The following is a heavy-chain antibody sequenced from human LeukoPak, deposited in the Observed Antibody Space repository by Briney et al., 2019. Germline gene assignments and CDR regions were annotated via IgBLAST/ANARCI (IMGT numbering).Heavy chain of an antibody. J-gene: IGHJ4*02. CDR1: GFSFSDYS. V-gene: IGHV3-48*01. D-gene: IGHD2-2*01. CDR3: ARDTKYAFDN. CDR2: VGISSGNT. Sequence: GGSLRLSCAASGFSFSDYSMNWVRQAPGKGLEWISYVGISSGNTKYADSVKGRFTISGDKAKNSLYLQMNSLRVEDTAVYYCARDTKYAFDNWGQGTLVTVSS.